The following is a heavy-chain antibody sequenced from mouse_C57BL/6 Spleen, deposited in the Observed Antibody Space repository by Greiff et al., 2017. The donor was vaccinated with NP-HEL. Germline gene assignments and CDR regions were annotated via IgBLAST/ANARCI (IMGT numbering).Heavy chain of an antibody. J-gene: IGHJ4*01. CDR1: GYTFTSYW. D-gene: IGHD2-4*01. CDR2: IYPGNSDT. Sequence: VQLQQSGTVLARPGASVKMSCKTSGYTFTSYWMHWVKQRPGQGLEWIGAIYPGNSDTSYNQKFKGKAKRTAVTSASTAYMELSSLTNEDSAVYYCTRGEIYYDYDGYAMDYWGQGTSVTVSS. V-gene: IGHV1-5*01. CDR3: TRGEIYYDYDGYAMDY.